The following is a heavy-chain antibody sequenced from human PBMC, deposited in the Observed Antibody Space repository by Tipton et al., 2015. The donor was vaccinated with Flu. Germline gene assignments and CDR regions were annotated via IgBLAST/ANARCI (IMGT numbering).Heavy chain of an antibody. Sequence: TLSLTCTVSGDAISSSLYYWGWIRQPPGEGLEWIGSIYYSGSTYYNPSLKSRVTISVDTSKNQFSLKLSSVTAADTAVYYCARLSSNWYHQLDNWGQGTLVTVSS. J-gene: IGHJ4*02. V-gene: IGHV4-39*07. CDR1: GDAISSSLYY. D-gene: IGHD6-13*01. CDR3: ARLSSNWYHQLDN. CDR2: IYYSGST.